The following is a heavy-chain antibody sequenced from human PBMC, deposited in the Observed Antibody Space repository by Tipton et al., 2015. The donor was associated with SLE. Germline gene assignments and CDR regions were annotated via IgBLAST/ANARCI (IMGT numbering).Heavy chain of an antibody. V-gene: IGHV4-59*11. D-gene: IGHD3-10*01. CDR3: ARAPGVRVFDY. CDR1: GGSISSHY. J-gene: IGHJ4*02. CDR2: IYYSGST. Sequence: TLSLTCTVSGGSISSHYWSWIRQPPGKGLEWIGYIYYSGSTNYNPSLKSRVTISVDTSKNQFSLKLSSVTAADTAVYYCARAPGVRVFDYWGQGTLVTVSS.